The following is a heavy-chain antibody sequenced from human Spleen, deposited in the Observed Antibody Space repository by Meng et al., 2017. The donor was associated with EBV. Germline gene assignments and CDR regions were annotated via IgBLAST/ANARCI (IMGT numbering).Heavy chain of an antibody. CDR1: GYSFSRYG. CDR2: ISGDNGKT. CDR3: ARGGGSYRLDY. V-gene: IGHV1-18*01. Sequence: QVQLLESGPEVRKPGASVGVSCRLSGYSFSRYGITWVRQAHGQGLEWMGWISGDNGKTDYRQKFQGRVTMTTDTSTSTAYMEVRSLRSDDTAVYFCARGGGSYRLDYWGQGTLVTVSS. D-gene: IGHD3-16*02. J-gene: IGHJ4*02.